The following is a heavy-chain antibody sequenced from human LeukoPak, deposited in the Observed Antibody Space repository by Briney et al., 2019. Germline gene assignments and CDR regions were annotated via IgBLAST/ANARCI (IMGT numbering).Heavy chain of an antibody. CDR2: INHSGRT. CDR3: ARGPVITFGY. V-gene: IGHV4-34*01. J-gene: IGHJ4*02. D-gene: IGHD3-16*01. Sequence: PSETLSLTCAVYGGSFSGYYWSWIRQPPGKGLEWIGEINHSGRTNYNPSLKSRVTISVDTSKNQFSLKLSSVTAADTAVYYCARGPVITFGYWGQGTLVTVSS. CDR1: GGSFSGYY.